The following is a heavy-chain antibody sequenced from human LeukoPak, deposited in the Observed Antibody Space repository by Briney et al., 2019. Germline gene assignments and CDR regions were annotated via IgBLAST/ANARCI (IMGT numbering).Heavy chain of an antibody. CDR3: ARIYKGDSYGNY. J-gene: IGHJ4*02. Sequence: ASVKVSCKASGYTFTSYYMHWVRQAPGQGLEWMGIINPSGGSTTYAQKFQGRVTMTRDMSTSTVYMELSSLRSEDTAVYYCARIYKGDSYGNYWGQGTLVTVSS. D-gene: IGHD5-18*01. CDR1: GYTFTSYY. CDR2: INPSGGST. V-gene: IGHV1-46*01.